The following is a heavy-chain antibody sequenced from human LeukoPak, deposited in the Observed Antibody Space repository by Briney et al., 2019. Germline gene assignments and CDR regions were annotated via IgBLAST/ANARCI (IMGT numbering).Heavy chain of an antibody. CDR2: IYYSGST. D-gene: IGHD2-15*01. J-gene: IGHJ6*03. V-gene: IGHV4-39*01. Sequence: SETLSLTCTVSGDPISTSNSYWGWIRQPPGKGLEWIGSIYYSGSTYSNPSLQSRVTISVDTSKNQFSLKLNSVTAADTAVYYCASFYCSGGSCYQYYSYYYMDVWGKGTTVTISS. CDR3: ASFYCSGGSCYQYYSYYYMDV. CDR1: GDPISTSNSY.